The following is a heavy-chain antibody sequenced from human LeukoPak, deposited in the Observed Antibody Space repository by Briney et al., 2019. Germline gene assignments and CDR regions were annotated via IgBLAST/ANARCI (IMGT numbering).Heavy chain of an antibody. Sequence: GASVKVSCKSSGGTFSSCAISWVRQAPGQGLEWMGRIVPMLGFAHYAQKLRGRVTITAVKSTNTAYMELNSLTSEDTAVYFCARDRAVGAVSFDSWGQGTLVTVSS. CDR2: IVPMLGFA. CDR1: GGTFSSCA. V-gene: IGHV1-69*04. J-gene: IGHJ4*02. CDR3: ARDRAVGAVSFDS. D-gene: IGHD1-26*01.